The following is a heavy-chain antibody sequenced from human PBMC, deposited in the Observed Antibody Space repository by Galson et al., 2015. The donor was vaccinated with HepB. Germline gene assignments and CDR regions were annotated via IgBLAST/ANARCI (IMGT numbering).Heavy chain of an antibody. CDR3: AALLMGGTPYFFDH. CDR2: ISPADSDT. V-gene: IGHV5-51*03. D-gene: IGHD1-26*01. J-gene: IGHJ5*02. Sequence: QSGAEVKKPGDSLKISCKGSEYTFTDFWIGWVRQMPGKGLEWMGIISPADSDTKYSPSFQGQVSISADKSINTAYLQWSSLKASDSAMYYCAALLMGGTPYFFDHWGQGTLVTVSS. CDR1: EYTFTDFW.